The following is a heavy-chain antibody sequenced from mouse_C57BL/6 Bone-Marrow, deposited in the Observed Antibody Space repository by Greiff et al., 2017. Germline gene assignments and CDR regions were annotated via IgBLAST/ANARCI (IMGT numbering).Heavy chain of an antibody. J-gene: IGHJ3*01. CDR1: GFSLTSYG. CDR3: ARFHREFAY. V-gene: IGHV2-2*01. CDR2: IWSGGST. Sequence: VQLQQSGPGLVQPSQSLSITCTVSGFSLTSYGVHWVRQSPGKGLEWLGMIWSGGSTDYNAAFISRLSISKDNSKSQVFFKMNSLQADDTAIYYCARFHREFAYWGQGTLVTVSA.